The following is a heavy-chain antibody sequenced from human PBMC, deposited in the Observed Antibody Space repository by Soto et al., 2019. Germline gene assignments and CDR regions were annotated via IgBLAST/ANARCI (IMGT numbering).Heavy chain of an antibody. CDR1: GVTFRGYA. Sequence: PGGSLRLSCAGSGVTFRGYAVHWVRQTPGKGLEWVTVISDDGSKTYYADSVKGRFSVSRDDSTNTVYLQMNSLRPEDTGVYFCARCLATTVSALGYWGQGALVTVSS. D-gene: IGHD4-17*01. CDR2: ISDDGSKT. V-gene: IGHV3-30*04. CDR3: ARCLATTVSALGY. J-gene: IGHJ4*02.